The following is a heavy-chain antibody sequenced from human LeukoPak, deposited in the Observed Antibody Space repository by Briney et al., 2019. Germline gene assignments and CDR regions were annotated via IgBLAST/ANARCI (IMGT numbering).Heavy chain of an antibody. V-gene: IGHV1-2*02. CDR1: GYTFTGYY. J-gene: IGHJ4*02. Sequence: GASVKVPCKASGYTFTGYYMHWVRQAPGQGLEWMGWINPNSGGTNYAQKFQGRVTMTRDTSISTAYMELSRLRSDDTAVYYCARLDSSGYYFGSFFDYWGQGTLVTVSS. CDR3: ARLDSSGYYFGSFFDY. D-gene: IGHD3-22*01. CDR2: INPNSGGT.